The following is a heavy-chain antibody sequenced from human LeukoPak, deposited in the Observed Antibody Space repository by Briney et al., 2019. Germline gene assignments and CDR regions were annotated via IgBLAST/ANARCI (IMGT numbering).Heavy chain of an antibody. CDR1: GYTCTGYY. V-gene: IGHV1-2*02. CDR3: ARDRAVAGYYYYGMDV. J-gene: IGHJ6*02. Sequence: ASVKVSCKASGYTCTGYYMHWVRQAPGQGLGWMGWINPNSGGTNYAQKFQGRVTMTRDTSISTAYMELSRLRSDDTAVYYCARDRAVAGYYYYGMDVWGQGTTVTVSS. CDR2: INPNSGGT. D-gene: IGHD6-19*01.